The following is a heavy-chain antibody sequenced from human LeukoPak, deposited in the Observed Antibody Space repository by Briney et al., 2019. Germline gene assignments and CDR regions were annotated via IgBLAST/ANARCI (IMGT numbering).Heavy chain of an antibody. J-gene: IGHJ6*03. CDR2: IYYSGST. CDR3: ARGQGPGYSYYGGYYYYMDV. Sequence: PSETLSLTCSVPGGSISSSSYYWGWIRQPPGKGLEWIGSIYYSGSTYYNPSLKSRVTISVDTSKNRFSLKLSSVTAADTAVYYCARGQGPGYSYYGGYYYYMDVWGKGTTVTVSS. V-gene: IGHV4-39*07. D-gene: IGHD5-18*01. CDR1: GGSISSSSYY.